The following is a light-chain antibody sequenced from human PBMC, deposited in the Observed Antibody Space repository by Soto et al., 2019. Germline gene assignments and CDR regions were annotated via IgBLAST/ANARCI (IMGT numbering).Light chain of an antibody. CDR2: GAS. J-gene: IGKJ4*01. Sequence: EIVLTQSPGTLSLSPGERATLSCRASQSVSSSFLAWYQEKPGQAPRLLIYGASSRATGIPDRFSGSGSGTDFTLTISRLEPEDFAVYYCRQYGRSLEFAFGGGTKVDIK. CDR1: QSVSSSF. CDR3: RQYGRSLEFA. V-gene: IGKV3-20*01.